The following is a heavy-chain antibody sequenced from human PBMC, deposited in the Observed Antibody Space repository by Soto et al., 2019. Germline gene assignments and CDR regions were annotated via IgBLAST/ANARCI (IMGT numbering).Heavy chain of an antibody. CDR3: AKGSLPYYDILTGYDTPKYFQH. Sequence: GGSLRLSCAASGFTFSSYAMSWVRQAPGKGLEWVSAISGSGGSTYYADSVKGRFTISRDNSKNTLYRQMNSLRAEDTAVYYCAKGSLPYYDILTGYDTPKYFQHWGQGTLVTVSS. V-gene: IGHV3-23*01. CDR1: GFTFSSYA. J-gene: IGHJ1*01. CDR2: ISGSGGST. D-gene: IGHD3-9*01.